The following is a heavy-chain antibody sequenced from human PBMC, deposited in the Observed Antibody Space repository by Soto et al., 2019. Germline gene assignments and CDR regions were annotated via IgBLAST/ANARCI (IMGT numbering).Heavy chain of an antibody. V-gene: IGHV1-18*01. CDR3: ARQMTRGLFPGVVGWLDP. CDR2: ISAYNGNT. CDR1: GYTFTSYG. Sequence: ASLKVSCKASGYTFTSYGISWVRQAPGQGLEWMGWISAYNGNTNYAQKLQGRVTMTTDTSTSTAYMELRSLRSDDTAVYYCARQMTRGLFPGVVGWLDPWGQGTLVTVSS. D-gene: IGHD2-21*01. J-gene: IGHJ5*02.